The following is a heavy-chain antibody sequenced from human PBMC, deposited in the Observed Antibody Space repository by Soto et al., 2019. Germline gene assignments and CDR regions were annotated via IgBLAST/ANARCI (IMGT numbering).Heavy chain of an antibody. V-gene: IGHV1-58*01. D-gene: IGHD6-13*01. CDR1: GFTFTSSA. Sequence: SVKVSCKASGFTFTSSAVQWVRQARGQRLEWIGWIVVGSGNTNYAQKFQERVTITRDMSTSTAYMELSSLRSEDTAVYYCAAEGAAAGTLPPNWFDTWGQGTMVTVSS. J-gene: IGHJ5*02. CDR2: IVVGSGNT. CDR3: AAEGAAAGTLPPNWFDT.